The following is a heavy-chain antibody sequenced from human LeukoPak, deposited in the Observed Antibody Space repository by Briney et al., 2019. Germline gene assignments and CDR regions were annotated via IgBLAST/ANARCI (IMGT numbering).Heavy chain of an antibody. CDR3: ARAATMVRGGRQINWFDP. CDR1: GGTFSSYA. CDR2: IIPILGIA. J-gene: IGHJ5*02. V-gene: IGHV1-69*04. Sequence: SVNVSCKASGGTFSSYAISWVRQAPGQGLEWMGRIIPILGIANYAQKFQGRVTITADKSTSTAYMELSSLRSEDTAVYYCARAATMVRGGRQINWFDPWGQGTLVTVSS. D-gene: IGHD3-10*01.